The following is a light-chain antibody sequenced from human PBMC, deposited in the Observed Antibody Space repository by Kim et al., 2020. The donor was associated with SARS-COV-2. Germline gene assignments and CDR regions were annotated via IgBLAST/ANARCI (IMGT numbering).Light chain of an antibody. V-gene: IGLV3-27*01. J-gene: IGLJ2*01. CDR3: YSAADNNVV. CDR1: LLAKKY. CDR2: KDS. Sequence: SYELTQPSSVSVSPGQTARITCSGELLAKKYARWFQQKPGQAPVLVIYKDSERPSGLPERFSGSRSGTIATLTIRGAQVEDEADYYCYSAADNNVVFGGG.